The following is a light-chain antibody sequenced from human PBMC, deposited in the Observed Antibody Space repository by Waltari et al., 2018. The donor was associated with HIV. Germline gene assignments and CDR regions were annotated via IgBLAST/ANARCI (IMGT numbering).Light chain of an antibody. CDR3: QQYYTTPYS. CDR1: QGILFNSNNKNY. V-gene: IGKV4-1*01. J-gene: IGKJ2*01. Sequence: DIVMTQSPDSLTVSLGERATIHCQSRQGILFNSNNKNYLAWYQQRPGQSTRLLIYWASTRGSGVPVRFSGAGSGTNFSLTISNLQPEDVAVYYCQQYYTTPYSFGQGSRLEI. CDR2: WAS.